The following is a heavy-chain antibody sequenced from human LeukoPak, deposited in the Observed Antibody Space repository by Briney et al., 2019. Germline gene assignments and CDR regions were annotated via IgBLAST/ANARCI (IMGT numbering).Heavy chain of an antibody. CDR3: ATPRGSGSYLAFDY. J-gene: IGHJ4*02. Sequence: GGSLRLSCTVSGFTVSSNSMSWVRQAPGKGLEWVSFIYSDNTHYSDSVNGRFTISRDNAKNTLYLQMNSLRAEDTAVYYCATPRGSGSYLAFDYWGQGTLVTVSS. V-gene: IGHV3-53*01. CDR2: IYSDNT. D-gene: IGHD1-26*01. CDR1: GFTVSSNS.